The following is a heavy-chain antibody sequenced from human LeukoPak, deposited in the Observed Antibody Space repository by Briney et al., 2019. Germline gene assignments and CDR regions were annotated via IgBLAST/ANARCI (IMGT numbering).Heavy chain of an antibody. CDR2: VYHSGST. D-gene: IGHD5-12*01. CDR3: ARDSGYNFSDY. CDR1: GYSLSTGFY. J-gene: IGHJ4*02. Sequence: SETLSLTCTVTGYSLSTGFYWGWIRQPPGKGLEWIGSVYHSGSTYYNPSLKSRVTLSVDTSKNQFSLRLSSVTAADTAYYFCARDSGYNFSDYWGQGTLVTVSS. V-gene: IGHV4-38-2*02.